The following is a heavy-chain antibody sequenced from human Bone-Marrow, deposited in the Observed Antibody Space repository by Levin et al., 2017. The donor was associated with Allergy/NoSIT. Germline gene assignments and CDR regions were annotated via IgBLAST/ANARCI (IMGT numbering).Heavy chain of an antibody. J-gene: IGHJ4*02. CDR2: IKSKTDGETT. Sequence: PGGSLRLSCAASGFIFSNAWLSWVRQAPGKGLEWVGRIKSKTDGETTDYAPPVKGRFTISRDDSKNTLYLQMNSLKTEDTAVYYCTTFHSGRHGLWGQGTLVTVSS. D-gene: IGHD1-26*01. CDR3: TTFHSGRHGL. V-gene: IGHV3-15*01. CDR1: GFIFSNAW.